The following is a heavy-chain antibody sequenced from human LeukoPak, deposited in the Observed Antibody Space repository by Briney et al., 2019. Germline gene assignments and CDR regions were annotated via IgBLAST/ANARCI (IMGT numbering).Heavy chain of an antibody. V-gene: IGHV4-34*01. CDR2: INHSGST. Sequence: SETLSLTCAVYGGSFSGYYWSWIRQPPGKGLEWIGEINHSGSTYYNPSLKSRVTISVDTSKNQFSLKLSSVTAADTAVYYCARGRGDIEVVPAASTDYWGQGTLVTVSS. CDR1: GGSFSGYY. CDR3: ARGRGDIEVVPAASTDY. J-gene: IGHJ4*02. D-gene: IGHD2-2*01.